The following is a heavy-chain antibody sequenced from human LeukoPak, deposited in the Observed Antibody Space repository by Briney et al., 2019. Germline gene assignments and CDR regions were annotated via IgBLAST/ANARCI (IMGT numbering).Heavy chain of an antibody. CDR2: INPGNGNT. Sequence: ASVNVSHKASGYTFTLFAMHWVRQAPGQRCEWMGWINPGNGNTKYSQKFQGRVTITRNTPASTAFMELSSLRSEDTAVYYCARDRGWELRHFDYWGQGTLVTVSS. V-gene: IGHV1-3*01. D-gene: IGHD1-26*01. CDR1: GYTFTLFA. J-gene: IGHJ4*02. CDR3: ARDRGWELRHFDY.